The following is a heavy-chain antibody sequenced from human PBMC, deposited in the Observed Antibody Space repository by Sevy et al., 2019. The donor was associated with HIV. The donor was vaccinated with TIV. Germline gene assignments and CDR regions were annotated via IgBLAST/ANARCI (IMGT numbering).Heavy chain of an antibody. V-gene: IGHV3-11*01. J-gene: IGHJ2*01. D-gene: IGHD3-10*01. CDR1: GFTFRDYY. Sequence: GGSLRLSCAASGFTFRDYYMSWIRQAPGRGLEWLAYISDRSTTIYYADSVKGRFTISRDNAKNSLFLQMKSLRAEDTAVYYCAREGSLRYFDLWGRSTLVTVSS. CDR2: ISDRSTTI. CDR3: AREGSLRYFDL.